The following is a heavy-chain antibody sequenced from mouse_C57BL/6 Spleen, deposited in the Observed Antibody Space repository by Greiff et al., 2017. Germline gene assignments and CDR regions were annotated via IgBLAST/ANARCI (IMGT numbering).Heavy chain of an antibody. V-gene: IGHV1-4*01. Sequence: QVQLKESGAELARPGASVKMSCKASGYTFTSYTMHWVKQRPGQGLEWIGYINPSSGYTKYNQKFKDKATLTADKSSSTAYMQLSSLTSEDSAVYYCARSIYDGYYQFAYWGQGTLVTVSA. CDR3: ARSIYDGYYQFAY. J-gene: IGHJ3*01. D-gene: IGHD2-3*01. CDR2: INPSSGYT. CDR1: GYTFTSYT.